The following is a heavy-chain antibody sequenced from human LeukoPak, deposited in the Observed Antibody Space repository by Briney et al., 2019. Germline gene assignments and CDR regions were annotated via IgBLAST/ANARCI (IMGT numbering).Heavy chain of an antibody. CDR1: GYTFTGYY. CDR2: INPNSGGT. V-gene: IGHV1-2*02. D-gene: IGHD2-2*01. J-gene: IGHJ6*02. CDR3: AREWLTSSTSAYYYYGMDV. Sequence: GASVKVSRKASGYTFTGYYMHWVRQAPGQGLEWMGWINPNSGGTNYAQKFQGRVTMTRDTSISTAYMELSRLRSDDTAVYYCAREWLTSSTSAYYYYGMDVWGQGTTVTVSS.